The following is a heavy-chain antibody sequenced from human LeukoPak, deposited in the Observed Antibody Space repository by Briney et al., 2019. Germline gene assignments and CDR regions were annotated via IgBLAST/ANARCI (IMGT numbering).Heavy chain of an antibody. CDR1: GFTFSSYA. J-gene: IGHJ4*02. Sequence: PGGSLRLSCAASGFTFSSYAMSWVRQAPGKGLEWVSAISGSGGSTYYADSVKGRFTIPRDNSKNTLYLQMNSLRAEDTAVYYCAKGDVFPPYYFDYWGQGTLVTVSS. D-gene: IGHD2-21*01. CDR2: ISGSGGST. V-gene: IGHV3-23*01. CDR3: AKGDVFPPYYFDY.